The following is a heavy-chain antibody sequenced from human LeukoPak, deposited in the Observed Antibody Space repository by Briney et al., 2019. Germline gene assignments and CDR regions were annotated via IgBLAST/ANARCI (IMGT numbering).Heavy chain of an antibody. CDR1: GFTFSSYG. D-gene: IGHD6-13*01. CDR2: IWYDGSNK. V-gene: IGHV3-33*06. Sequence: GRSLRLSCAASGFTFSSYGMHWVRQAPGKGLEWVAVIWYDGSNKYYADSVKGRFTISRDNSKNTLYVQINSLRAEDTAVYYCAKDLALYSSGWSFDYWGQGTLVTVSS. CDR3: AKDLALYSSGWSFDY. J-gene: IGHJ4*02.